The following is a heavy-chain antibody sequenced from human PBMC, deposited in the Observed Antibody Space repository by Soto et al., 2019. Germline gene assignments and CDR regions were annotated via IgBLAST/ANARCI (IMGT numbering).Heavy chain of an antibody. CDR3: ARDASYDTLGVH. CDR2: IKEDGNEK. Sequence: GGSLRLSCVGSGFTFSNYWMSWVRQAPGKGLEWVANIKEDGNEKYYLDSVKGRFTITRDHTRNSLFLQMNSLRVEDTAHYYCARDASYDTLGVHWGRGAQVTVSS. V-gene: IGHV3-7*01. J-gene: IGHJ4*02. D-gene: IGHD3-10*01. CDR1: GFTFSNYW.